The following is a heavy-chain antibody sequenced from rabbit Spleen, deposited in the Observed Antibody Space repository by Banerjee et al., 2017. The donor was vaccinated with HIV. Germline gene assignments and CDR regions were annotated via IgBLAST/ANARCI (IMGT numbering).Heavy chain of an antibody. D-gene: IGHD8-1*01. V-gene: IGHV1S40*01. Sequence: QSLEESGGGLVQPEGSLTLTCTASGFSFSSSYYMCWVRQAPGKGPEWIGCMDTNSGAVTYYASWAKGRFTISKTSSTTVTLQMTSLTAADTATYFCARDSGTSFSTYGMDLWGPGTLVTVS. CDR2: MDTNSGAVT. CDR1: GFSFSSSYY. CDR3: ARDSGTSFSTYGMDL. J-gene: IGHJ6*01.